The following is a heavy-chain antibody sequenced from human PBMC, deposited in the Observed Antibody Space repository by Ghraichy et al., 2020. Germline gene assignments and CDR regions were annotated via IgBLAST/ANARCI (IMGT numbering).Heavy chain of an antibody. CDR2: ISWGSTTI. J-gene: IGHJ4*02. CDR1: GFTFSSYS. D-gene: IGHD5-12*01. CDR3: ARVRLYSGRDGEEDC. V-gene: IGHV3-48*01. Sequence: GGSLRLSCVTSGFTFSSYSMNWVRQAPGKGLEWVSYISWGSTTIYYADSVKGRFTVSRDNAQNSLYPQMKSLRAEDTAMYYCARVRLYSGRDGEEDCWGQGTLVTVSS.